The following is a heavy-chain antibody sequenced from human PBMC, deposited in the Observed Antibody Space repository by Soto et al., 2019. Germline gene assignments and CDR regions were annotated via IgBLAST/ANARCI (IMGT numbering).Heavy chain of an antibody. Sequence: DVQLLESGGGLAQPGGSLRLSCAASGFAFSNYAMSWVRQAPGRGLEWVSFISGSTGRAYYPDSVKGRFTISRDNSKNTLDLQMSSLRAEDTAVYYCAKSVVVTCVNDAFDIWGQGTVVIVSS. J-gene: IGHJ3*02. CDR2: ISGSTGRA. CDR1: GFAFSNYA. D-gene: IGHD2-21*02. V-gene: IGHV3-23*01. CDR3: AKSVVVTCVNDAFDI.